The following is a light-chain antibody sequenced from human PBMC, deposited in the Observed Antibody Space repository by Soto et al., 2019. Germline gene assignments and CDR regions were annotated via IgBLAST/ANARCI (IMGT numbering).Light chain of an antibody. CDR2: GSS. Sequence: EMVMTQSPATLSVSPGERATPSCRASQSVSTNLAWYQQRPGQAPRLLIYGSSTRATGIPARFSGSGSGTEFTLTISSLQSEDSAVYYCQQYNNWSTFGQGTRLEIK. J-gene: IGKJ5*01. V-gene: IGKV3-15*01. CDR1: QSVSTN. CDR3: QQYNNWST.